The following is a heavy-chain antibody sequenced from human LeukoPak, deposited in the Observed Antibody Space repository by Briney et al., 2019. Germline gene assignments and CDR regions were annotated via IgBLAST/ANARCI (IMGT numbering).Heavy chain of an antibody. V-gene: IGHV4-39*01. D-gene: IGHD3-22*01. Sequence: SETLSLTCTVSGGSISSSNYYWAWIRQPPGKGLEWIGRIYYSGSTNYTPSLKSRVTISVDTSKNQFSLKLSSVTAADTAVYYCARRGYYQTNDAFDIWGQGTMVTVSS. CDR1: GGSISSSNYY. CDR3: ARRGYYQTNDAFDI. J-gene: IGHJ3*02. CDR2: IYYSGST.